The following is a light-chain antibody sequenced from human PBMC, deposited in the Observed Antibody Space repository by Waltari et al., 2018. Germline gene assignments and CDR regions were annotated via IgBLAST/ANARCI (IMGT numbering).Light chain of an antibody. CDR2: TAS. J-gene: IGKJ3*01. CDR1: QGLGNY. Sequence: DIQMTQSPSSLSASVVDRVTITCRASQGLGNYLAWYQQKPGTVPKLLIYTASTLQSGVPSRFSGSGSAADFTLTISSLQPEDAATYYCQNYNSAPFTFGPGTRVDIK. V-gene: IGKV1-27*01. CDR3: QNYNSAPFT.